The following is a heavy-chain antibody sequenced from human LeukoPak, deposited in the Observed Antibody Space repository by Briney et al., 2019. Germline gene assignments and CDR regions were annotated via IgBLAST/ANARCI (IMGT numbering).Heavy chain of an antibody. J-gene: IGHJ5*02. CDR3: ARACGSSWYFWFDP. V-gene: IGHV4-59*01. Sequence: SETLSLTCTVSGGSISSYYWSWIRQPPGKGLEWIGYIHYDGNTNYNPSLKSRVTISEDTSKNQFSLKLTSVTAADTAVYYCARACGSSWYFWFDPWGQGTLATVSS. CDR2: IHYDGNT. D-gene: IGHD6-13*01. CDR1: GGSISSYY.